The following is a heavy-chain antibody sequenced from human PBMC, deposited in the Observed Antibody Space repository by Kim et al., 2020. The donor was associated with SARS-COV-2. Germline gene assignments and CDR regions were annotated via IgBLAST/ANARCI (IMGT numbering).Heavy chain of an antibody. CDR2: ISYDGSNK. D-gene: IGHD5-18*01. CDR1: GFTFSSYA. Sequence: GGSLRLSCAASGFTFSSYAMHWVRQAPGKGLEWVAVISYDGSNKYYADSVKGRFTISRDNSKNTLYLQMNSLRAEDTAVYYCARDTAMVRSHFDYWGQGTLVTVSS. V-gene: IGHV3-30*04. J-gene: IGHJ4*02. CDR3: ARDTAMVRSHFDY.